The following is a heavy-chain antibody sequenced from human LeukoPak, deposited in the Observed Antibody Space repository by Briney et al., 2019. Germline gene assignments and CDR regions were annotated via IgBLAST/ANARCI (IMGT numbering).Heavy chain of an antibody. Sequence: SETLSLTCTVSGGSVSRGSYYWNWIRQPPGKGLEWIGYIYYSGSTNYNLSLKSRVTISVDTSKNQFSLKLSSVTAADTAVYYCARDKDAFDIWGQGTMVTVSS. CDR2: IYYSGST. J-gene: IGHJ3*02. CDR1: GGSVSRGSYY. CDR3: ARDKDAFDI. V-gene: IGHV4-61*01.